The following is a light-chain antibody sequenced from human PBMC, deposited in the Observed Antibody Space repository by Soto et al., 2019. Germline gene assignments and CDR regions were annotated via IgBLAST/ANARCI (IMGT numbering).Light chain of an antibody. CDR2: KAS. CDR3: QQYNSFPT. J-gene: IGKJ1*01. CDR1: QSISSW. V-gene: IGKV1-5*03. Sequence: DIQMTQSPSTLSASVGDRVTITCRASQSISSWLDWYQQKPGKAPKLLNYKASSLESGVPARFSGSGSGTEFTLTISSLQPDDFATYYCQQYNSFPTFGQGTKVEIK.